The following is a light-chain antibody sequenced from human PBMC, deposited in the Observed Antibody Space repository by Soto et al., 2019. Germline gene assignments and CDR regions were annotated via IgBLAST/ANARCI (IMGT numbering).Light chain of an antibody. Sequence: EIVLTQSPATLSLSPGERATLSCRASQSVSSYLAWYQQKPGQAPRLLIYDASNRATGIPARFSGSGSATDFTLRISSLEPEDFAVYYSQQRSNWPPLTFGGGTKVEIK. CDR1: QSVSSY. V-gene: IGKV3-11*01. CDR2: DAS. J-gene: IGKJ4*01. CDR3: QQRSNWPPLT.